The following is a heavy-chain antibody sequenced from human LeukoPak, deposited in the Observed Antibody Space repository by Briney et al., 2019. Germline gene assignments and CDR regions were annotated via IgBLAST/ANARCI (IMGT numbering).Heavy chain of an antibody. J-gene: IGHJ4*02. CDR3: AKYDYGNYYFDY. CDR2: ISYDGSNK. D-gene: IGHD4-17*01. CDR1: GFTFSNYA. Sequence: GGSLRLSCAASGFTFSNYAMTWVRQAPGKGLEWVAVISYDGSNKYYADSVKGRFTISRDNSKNTLYLQMNSLRAEDTAVYYCAKYDYGNYYFDYWGQGTLATVSS. V-gene: IGHV3-30*18.